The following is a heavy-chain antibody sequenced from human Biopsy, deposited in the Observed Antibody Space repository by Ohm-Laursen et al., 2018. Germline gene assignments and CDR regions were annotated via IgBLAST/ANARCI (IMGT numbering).Heavy chain of an antibody. CDR3: ARNTGWYGDLYYFDY. V-gene: IGHV1-46*01. D-gene: IGHD6-19*01. CDR1: GYSLTSYY. J-gene: IGHJ4*02. Sequence: SVKVSCNASGYSLTSYYMHWVRQAPGQGLGWMGMINPSGSTTSYPQIFQGRVTMTRDTSKSTVYMELSSLRSADTAVYFCARNTGWYGDLYYFDYWGQGTLVTVSS. CDR2: INPSGSTT.